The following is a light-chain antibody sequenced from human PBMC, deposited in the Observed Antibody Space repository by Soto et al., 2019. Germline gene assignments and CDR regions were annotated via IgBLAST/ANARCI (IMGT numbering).Light chain of an antibody. Sequence: EIVLTQSPATLSLSPGERATLSCRASQSVSSSYLAWYQQKPGQAPRLLIFGASSRATGIPDRFSGRGSGTDFTLTISTLEPEDFAVYYCQQFSGSSYTFGQGTKVDIK. V-gene: IGKV3-20*01. CDR2: GAS. CDR3: QQFSGSSYT. J-gene: IGKJ2*01. CDR1: QSVSSSY.